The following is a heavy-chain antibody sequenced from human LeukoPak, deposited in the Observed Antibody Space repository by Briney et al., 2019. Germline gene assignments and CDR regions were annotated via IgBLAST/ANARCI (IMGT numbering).Heavy chain of an antibody. CDR1: GYTFTGYY. Sequence: ASVKVSCKASGYTFTGYYMHWVRQAPGQGLEWMGWTNPNSGGTNYAQKFQGRVTMTRDTSISTAYMELSRLRSDDTAVYYCARVRYYDSSGYYPEAFDYWGQGTLVTVSS. CDR3: ARVRYYDSSGYYPEAFDY. J-gene: IGHJ4*02. V-gene: IGHV1-2*02. D-gene: IGHD3-22*01. CDR2: TNPNSGGT.